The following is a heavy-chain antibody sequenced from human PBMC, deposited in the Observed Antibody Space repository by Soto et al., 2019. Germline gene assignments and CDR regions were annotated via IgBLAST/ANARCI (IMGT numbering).Heavy chain of an antibody. D-gene: IGHD2-15*01. CDR2: IIYNGAT. CDR3: ARTRNGGSWAAWF. V-gene: IGHV4-61*08. J-gene: IGHJ4*02. CDR1: GASDTSGGYY. Sequence: SETLSLTCTVSGASDTSGGYYWSWIRQPPGKGLEWIGFIIYNGATKYNPSLESRVTMSVDTSKNQFLLKLSSVTAADTAVYYCARTRNGGSWAAWFWGQGTLVTVSS.